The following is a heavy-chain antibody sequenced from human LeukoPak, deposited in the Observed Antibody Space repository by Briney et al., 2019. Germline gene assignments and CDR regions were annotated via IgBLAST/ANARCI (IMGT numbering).Heavy chain of an antibody. D-gene: IGHD3-22*01. Sequence: SETLSLTCAVYGGSFSGYYWSWIRQPPGKGLEWIGEINHSGSTNYNPSLKSRVTISVDTSKNQFSLKLSSVTAADTAVYYCARAAARDYYYDSSGYYDYWGQGTLVTVSS. J-gene: IGHJ4*02. CDR3: ARAAARDYYYDSSGYYDY. CDR1: GGSFSGYY. CDR2: INHSGST. V-gene: IGHV4-34*01.